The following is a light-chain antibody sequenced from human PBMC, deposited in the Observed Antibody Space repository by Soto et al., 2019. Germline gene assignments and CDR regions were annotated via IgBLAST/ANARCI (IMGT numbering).Light chain of an antibody. Sequence: DIPLTQSPSFLSASVGDRVTITCRASQGISSYLAWYQQKPGEAPKFLIYAASTLRGGVPSRFSGSGSVTEFTLTISSLQPEDFATYYCQGLNDYPITFGQGTRLEIK. J-gene: IGKJ5*01. V-gene: IGKV1-9*01. CDR1: QGISSY. CDR3: QGLNDYPIT. CDR2: AAS.